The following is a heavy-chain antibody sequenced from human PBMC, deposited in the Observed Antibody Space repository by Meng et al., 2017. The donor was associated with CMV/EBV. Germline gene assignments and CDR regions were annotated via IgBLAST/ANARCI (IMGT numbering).Heavy chain of an antibody. CDR3: ARGLLRRANWGPNWFDP. Sequence: SETLSLTCAVYGGSFSGYYWSWIRQPPGKGLEWIGEINHSGSTNYNPSLKSRVTISVDTSKNQFSLKLSSVTAADTAVYYCARGLLRRANWGPNWFDPWGQGTLVTVSS. D-gene: IGHD7-27*01. CDR2: INHSGST. CDR1: GGSFSGYY. V-gene: IGHV4-34*01. J-gene: IGHJ5*02.